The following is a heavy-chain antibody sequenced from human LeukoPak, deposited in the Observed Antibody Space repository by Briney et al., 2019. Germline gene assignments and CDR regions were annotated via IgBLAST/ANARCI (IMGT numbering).Heavy chain of an antibody. J-gene: IGHJ5*02. D-gene: IGHD2-15*01. CDR1: GYTFTGYY. CDR2: INPNSGGT. CDR3: ARECVVVGPGRGVYKLFGP. V-gene: IGHV1-2*02. Sequence: GASVKVSCKASGYTFTGYYMHWVRQAPGQGLEWIGWINPNSGGTNYAQKFQGRVTMTRDTSISTAYMERSRLRSDGTAVYYCARECVVVGPGRGVYKLFGPWGQGTLVNVS.